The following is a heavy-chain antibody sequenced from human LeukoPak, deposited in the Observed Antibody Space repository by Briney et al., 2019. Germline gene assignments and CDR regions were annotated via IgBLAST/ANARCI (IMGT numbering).Heavy chain of an antibody. Sequence: GWSLRLSCAASGFTFDDYAMHWVRHAPGKGLEWVSGISWNSGNKGYADSVKGRFTISRDNAKNSLYLQMNNLRAEDTALYYCAKIGSYSSSWYGYFQHWGQGTLVTVSS. D-gene: IGHD6-13*01. CDR2: ISWNSGNK. V-gene: IGHV3-9*01. CDR1: GFTFDDYA. J-gene: IGHJ1*01. CDR3: AKIGSYSSSWYGYFQH.